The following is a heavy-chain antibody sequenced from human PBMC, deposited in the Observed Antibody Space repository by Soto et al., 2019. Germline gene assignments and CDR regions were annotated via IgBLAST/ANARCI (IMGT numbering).Heavy chain of an antibody. CDR1: GYTFTSYG. CDR2: ITYNGDT. CDR3: AKAVVTNYGVFCY. J-gene: IGHJ4*02. D-gene: IGHD2-8*01. Sequence: QVQLVQSGAEVKKPGASVKVSCKASGYTFTSYGISWVRQAPGQGLEWMGWITYNGDTNYPQKLQGRVTMTTVTSSSTAYMELRSLRSDDTVVYYCAKAVVTNYGVFCYWGQGTLVTVST. V-gene: IGHV1-18*01.